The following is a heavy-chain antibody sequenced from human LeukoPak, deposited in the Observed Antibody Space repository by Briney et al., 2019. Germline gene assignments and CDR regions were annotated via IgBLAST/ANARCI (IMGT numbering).Heavy chain of an antibody. V-gene: IGHV3-13*01. CDR2: IGTAGDT. Sequence: PGGSLRLSCAASWFTFSSYDMHWVRQATGKGLEWVSGIGTAGDTYYLESVKGRFTISRENAKNSLYLQMNRLRAGDTAVYYCARSRVVRGVELDNWGPGILVSVSS. CDR1: WFTFSSYD. D-gene: IGHD3-10*01. J-gene: IGHJ4*02. CDR3: ARSRVVRGVELDN.